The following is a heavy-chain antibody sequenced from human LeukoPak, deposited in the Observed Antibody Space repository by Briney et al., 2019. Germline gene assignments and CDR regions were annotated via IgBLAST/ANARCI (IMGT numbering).Heavy chain of an antibody. CDR1: GFTFDDYA. V-gene: IGHV3-23*01. Sequence: GGSLRLSCAASGFTFDDYAMHWVRQAPGKGLEWVSGISGSGTSTYYADSVKGRFTISRDNSKNTLYLQMNSLRDEDTAVYYCAKSVAPEYYYYMDVWGKGTTVTVSS. D-gene: IGHD2-15*01. J-gene: IGHJ6*03. CDR2: ISGSGTST. CDR3: AKSVAPEYYYYMDV.